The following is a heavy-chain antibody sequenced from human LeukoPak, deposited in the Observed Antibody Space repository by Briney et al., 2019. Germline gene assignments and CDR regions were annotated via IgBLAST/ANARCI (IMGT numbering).Heavy chain of an antibody. J-gene: IGHJ4*02. V-gene: IGHV3-23*01. Sequence: GGSLRLSCAASGFTFTNYWMSWVHQAPGKGLEGVSNISGSGSGGSTYYADSVKGRFTISRDNSKNTLYLQMNSLRAEYTAVYYCAKSGYNRFDYWGQGTLVTVSS. CDR2: ISGSGSGGST. CDR1: GFTFTNYW. D-gene: IGHD5-24*01. CDR3: AKSGYNRFDY.